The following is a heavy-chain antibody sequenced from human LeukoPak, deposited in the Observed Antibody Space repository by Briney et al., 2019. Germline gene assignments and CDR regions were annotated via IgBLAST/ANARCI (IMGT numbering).Heavy chain of an antibody. V-gene: IGHV3-15*01. CDR3: TTHQLFCRSASCYVLDAFDI. J-gene: IGHJ3*02. Sequence: PGGSLRLSCAASGFTFADAWLSWVRQAPGKGLEWVGRIKSKPDGGTTDYAAPVKGRFTISRHNSKNTLYLQMDSLKSEDTAVYYCTTHQLFCRSASCYVLDAFDIWGQGTVVTVSS. CDR2: IKSKPDGGTT. CDR1: GFTFADAW. D-gene: IGHD2-2*01.